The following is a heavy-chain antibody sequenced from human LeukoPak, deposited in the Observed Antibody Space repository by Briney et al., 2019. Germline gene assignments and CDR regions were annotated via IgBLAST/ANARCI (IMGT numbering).Heavy chain of an antibody. CDR1: GYTFTDYY. D-gene: IGHD5-24*01. V-gene: IGHV1-69-2*01. J-gene: IGHJ3*02. CDR3: ATGMMALYRI. Sequence: GATVKISCKASGYTFTDYYMHWVQQAPGEGLEWMGRVDPEDGETIYAEKFQGRVTITADTSTDTAYMELSSLRSEDTAVYYCATGMMALYRIWGQGTMVTVSS. CDR2: VDPEDGET.